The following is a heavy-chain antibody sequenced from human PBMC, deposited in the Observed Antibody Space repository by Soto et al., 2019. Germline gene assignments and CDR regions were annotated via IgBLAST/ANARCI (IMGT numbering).Heavy chain of an antibody. V-gene: IGHV3-72*01. CDR2: TRNKANSYTT. Sequence: EVQLVESGGGLVQPGGSLRLSCAASGFTFSDHYMDWVRQAPGKGLEWVGRTRNKANSYTTEYAASVKGRFTISRDDSKNSLYLQMNTLKTEDTAVYYRSRLADYWGQGTLVTVSS. CDR1: GFTFSDHY. J-gene: IGHJ4*02. CDR3: SRLADY.